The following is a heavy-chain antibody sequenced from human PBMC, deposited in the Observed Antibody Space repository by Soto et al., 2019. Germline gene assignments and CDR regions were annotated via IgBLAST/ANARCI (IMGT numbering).Heavy chain of an antibody. D-gene: IGHD3-22*01. CDR3: AKGGPEITMIVVVIRPNWFDP. CDR1: GFTFSSYA. Sequence: PGGSLRLSCAASGFTFSSYAMSWVRQAPGKGLEWVSAIRGSGGSTYYADSVKGRFTISRDNSKNTLYLQMNSLRAEDTAVYYCAKGGPEITMIVVVIRPNWFDPWGRGTLVTVSS. CDR2: IRGSGGST. J-gene: IGHJ5*02. V-gene: IGHV3-23*01.